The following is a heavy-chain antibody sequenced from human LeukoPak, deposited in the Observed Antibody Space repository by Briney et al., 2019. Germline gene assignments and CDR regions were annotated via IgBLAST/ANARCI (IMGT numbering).Heavy chain of an antibody. J-gene: IGHJ4*02. CDR1: GYSFTSYW. D-gene: IGHD6-13*01. CDR3: ARCIAAAGTVDY. V-gene: IGHV5-51*01. Sequence: GESLKISCKGSGYSFTSYWIGWVRQMPGKGLEWMGIIYPGDSDTRYSPSLQGQVTISADNSISTAYLQWSSLKAADTAMYYCARCIAAAGTVDYWGQGTLVTVSS. CDR2: IYPGDSDT.